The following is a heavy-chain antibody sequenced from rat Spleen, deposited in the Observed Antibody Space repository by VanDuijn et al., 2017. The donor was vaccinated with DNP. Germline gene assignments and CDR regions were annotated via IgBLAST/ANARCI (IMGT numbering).Heavy chain of an antibody. V-gene: IGHV5-25*01. D-gene: IGHD1-1*01. Sequence: EVQLVESGGGLVQPGRSLKLSCAASGFTFSDYYMAWVRQAPAKGLEWVAYISYNGGTTYYRDSVKGRFTISRDNAKSTLYLQMDSLRSEDTPTYYCARQRWYYSGEGMDYWGQGVMVTVSS. CDR2: ISYNGGTT. CDR3: ARQRWYYSGEGMDY. J-gene: IGHJ2*01. CDR1: GFTFSDYY.